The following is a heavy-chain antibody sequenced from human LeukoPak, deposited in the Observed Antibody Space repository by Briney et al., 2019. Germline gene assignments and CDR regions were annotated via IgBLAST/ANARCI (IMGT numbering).Heavy chain of an antibody. J-gene: IGHJ4*02. V-gene: IGHV4-39*07. CDR2: INHSGST. Sequence: PSETLSLTCTVSGGSTSSSTYYWGWIRQPPGKGLEWIGEINHSGSTNYNPSLKSRVTISVDTSKNQFSLKLTSVTAADTAVYYCATSHYGYHYWGQGILVTVSS. CDR1: GGSTSSSTYY. CDR3: ATSHYGYHY. D-gene: IGHD5-18*01.